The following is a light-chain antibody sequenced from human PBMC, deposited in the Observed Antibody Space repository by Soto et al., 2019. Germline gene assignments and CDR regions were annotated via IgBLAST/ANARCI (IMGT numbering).Light chain of an antibody. CDR2: DVT. CDR1: SSDVGGYNY. CDR3: SSYTTSNTRQIV. Sequence: QSALTQPASVSGSPGQSITISCPGTSSDVGGYNYVSWYQHHPGKAPKLIIYDVTNRPSGVSNPFSGSKSGNTASLTISGLQPEDEADYYCSSYTTSNTRQIVFGTGTRSPS. V-gene: IGLV2-14*03. J-gene: IGLJ1*01.